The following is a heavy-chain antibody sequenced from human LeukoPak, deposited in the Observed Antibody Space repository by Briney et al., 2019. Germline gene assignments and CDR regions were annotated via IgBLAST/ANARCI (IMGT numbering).Heavy chain of an antibody. J-gene: IGHJ4*02. CDR3: ARDSIHCSSTSCSHDY. Sequence: SVKVSCKASGYTFTSYDISWVRQAPGQGLEWMGRIIPILGIANYAQKFQGRVTITADKSTSTAYMELSSLRSEDTAVYYCARDSIHCSSTSCSHDYWGQGTLVTVSS. CDR1: GYTFTSYD. D-gene: IGHD2-2*01. CDR2: IIPILGIA. V-gene: IGHV1-69*04.